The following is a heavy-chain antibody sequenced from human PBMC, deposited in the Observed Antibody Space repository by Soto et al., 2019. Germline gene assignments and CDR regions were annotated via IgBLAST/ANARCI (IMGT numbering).Heavy chain of an antibody. V-gene: IGHV1-3*01. J-gene: IGHJ5*02. Sequence: GASVKVSCKVSGYTLTELSMHWVRQAPGQRFEWMGWINAGNGNTKYSQKFQGRVTITRDTSAGTAFMELSRLGSEDTALYYCARDSSRVQVAGKGWFDPWGQGTVVTVSS. D-gene: IGHD6-19*01. CDR3: ARDSSRVQVAGKGWFDP. CDR1: GYTLTELS. CDR2: INAGNGNT.